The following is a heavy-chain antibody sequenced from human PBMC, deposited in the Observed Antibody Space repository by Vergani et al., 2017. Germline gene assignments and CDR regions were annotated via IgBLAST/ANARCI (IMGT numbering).Heavy chain of an antibody. CDR3: ATSGLERRGRVRAFDI. Sequence: QVQLVQSGAEVKKPGASVKVSCKASGYTFTGYYMHWVRQAPGQGLGWMGWINPNSGGTNYAQKFQGRVTMTRDTSISKAYMELSRLRSDDTAVSYWATSGLERRGRVRAFDIWGQGTMVTVSS. V-gene: IGHV1-2*02. CDR2: INPNSGGT. CDR1: GYTFTGYY. J-gene: IGHJ3*02. D-gene: IGHD1-1*01.